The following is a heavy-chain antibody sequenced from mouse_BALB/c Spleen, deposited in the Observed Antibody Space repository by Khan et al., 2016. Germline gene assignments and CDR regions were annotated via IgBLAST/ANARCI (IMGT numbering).Heavy chain of an antibody. V-gene: IGHV1S135*01. CDR3: ARDGNYRAWFAY. D-gene: IGHD2-1*01. CDR1: GYSFTSYY. CDR2: IDPFNGGT. Sequence: EVQLKQSGPELMKPGASVKISCKASGYSFTSYYMHWVKQSHGKSLEWIGYIDPFNGGTSYNQKFKGKATLTVDKSSSTAYMHLSSLTSEDSAVYYCARDGNYRAWFAYWGQGTLVTVSA. J-gene: IGHJ3*01.